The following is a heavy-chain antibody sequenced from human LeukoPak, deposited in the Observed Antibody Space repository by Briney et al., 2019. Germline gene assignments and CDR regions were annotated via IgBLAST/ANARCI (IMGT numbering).Heavy chain of an antibody. CDR3: AKDVVPDSGWDLDY. Sequence: GGSLRLSCAASGFTFRTYSMTWVRQGPGKGLEWVSSIYPSGDSTFYADSVKGRFTISRDNSKNTLYLQMSSPRTEDTAIYYCAKDVVPDSGWDLDYWGQGTLVTVSS. CDR2: IYPSGDST. J-gene: IGHJ4*02. V-gene: IGHV3-23*01. D-gene: IGHD6-19*01. CDR1: GFTFRTYS.